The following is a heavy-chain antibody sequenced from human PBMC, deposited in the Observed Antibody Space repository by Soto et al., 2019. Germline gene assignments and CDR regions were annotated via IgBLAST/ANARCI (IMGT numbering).Heavy chain of an antibody. CDR1: GYTFTSYD. D-gene: IGHD6-13*01. J-gene: IGHJ6*02. Sequence: ASVKVSFKASGYTFTSYDINWLRQATGQGLEWMGWMNPNSGNTGYAQKFQGRVTMTRNTSISTAYMELSSLRSEDTAVYYCARRPRGSRSNYGMDVWGQGTTVTVSS. CDR2: MNPNSGNT. V-gene: IGHV1-8*01. CDR3: ARRPRGSRSNYGMDV.